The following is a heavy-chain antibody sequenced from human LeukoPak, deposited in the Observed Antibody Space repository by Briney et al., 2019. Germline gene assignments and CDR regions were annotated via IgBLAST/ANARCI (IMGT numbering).Heavy chain of an antibody. D-gene: IGHD5-24*01. J-gene: IGHJ4*02. CDR2: IYTSGST. CDR3: ARGERWLQFLDY. V-gene: IGHV4-61*02. CDR1: GGSISSGSYY. Sequence: SQTLSLTCTVSGGSISSGSYYWSWIRQPAGKGLEWIGRIYTSGSTNYNPSLKSRVTISVDTSKSQFSLKLSSVTAADTAVYYCARGERWLQFLDYWGQGTLVTVSS.